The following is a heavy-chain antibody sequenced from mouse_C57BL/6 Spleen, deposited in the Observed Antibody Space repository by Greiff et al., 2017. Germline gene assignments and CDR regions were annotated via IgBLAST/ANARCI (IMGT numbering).Heavy chain of an antibody. CDR2: ILPGSGST. CDR1: GYTFTGYW. CDR3: ARGPHYYGSSYKDYFDY. D-gene: IGHD1-1*01. V-gene: IGHV1-9*01. Sequence: VKVVESGAELMKPGASVKLSCKATGYTFTGYWIEWVKQRPGHGLEWIGEILPGSGSTNYNEKFKGKATFTADTSSNTAYMQLSSLTTEDSAIXYCARGPHYYGSSYKDYFDYWGQGTTLTVSS. J-gene: IGHJ2*01.